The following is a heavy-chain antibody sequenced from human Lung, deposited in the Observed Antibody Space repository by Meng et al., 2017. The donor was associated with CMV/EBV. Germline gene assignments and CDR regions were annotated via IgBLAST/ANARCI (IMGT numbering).Heavy chain of an antibody. J-gene: IGHJ4*02. V-gene: IGHV4-4*02. D-gene: IGHD6-19*01. CDR2: IYHSGST. CDR3: ASFPPPGKQWLVTDY. Sequence: QGELQEGGPGLVKPSGTLSLTCAVSGGSISSSNWWSWVRQPPGKGLEWIGEIYHSGSTNYNPSLKSRVTISVDKSKNQFSLKLSSVTAADTAVYYCASFPPPGKQWLVTDYWGQGTLVTVSS. CDR1: GGSISSSNW.